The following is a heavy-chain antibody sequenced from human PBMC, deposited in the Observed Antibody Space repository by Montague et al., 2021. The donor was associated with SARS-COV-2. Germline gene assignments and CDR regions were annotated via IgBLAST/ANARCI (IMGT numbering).Heavy chain of an antibody. CDR1: GFTFSSYG. J-gene: IGHJ4*02. CDR2: ISGGGDIT. V-gene: IGHV3-23*01. Sequence: SLRLSWAASGFTFSSYGMFWVRQTPGKGLEWVSAISGGGDITYYSDSVKGRFTISRDNSKNTLYLQMNTLRAEDTAVYFCAKKTIAVPGSHPFDSWGQGTLVTVSS. D-gene: IGHD6-19*01. CDR3: AKKTIAVPGSHPFDS.